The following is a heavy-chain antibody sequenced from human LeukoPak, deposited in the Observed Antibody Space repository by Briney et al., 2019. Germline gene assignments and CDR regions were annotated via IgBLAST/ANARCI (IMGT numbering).Heavy chain of an antibody. Sequence: SETLSLTCTVSSGSISSGNYYWSWIRQPPGKGLEWIGYIYYSGSTYYNPSLRSRVTISVDTSKNQFSLNLSSVTAADTAVYFCARADGNYYGWFGPWGQGTLVTVSS. CDR3: ARADGNYYGWFGP. CDR1: SGSISSGNYY. V-gene: IGHV4-30-4*08. D-gene: IGHD1-26*01. J-gene: IGHJ5*02. CDR2: IYYSGST.